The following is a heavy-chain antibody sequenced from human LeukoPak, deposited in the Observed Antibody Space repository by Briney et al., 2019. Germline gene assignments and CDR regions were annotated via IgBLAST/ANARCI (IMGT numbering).Heavy chain of an antibody. V-gene: IGHV3-64*01. J-gene: IGHJ4*02. CDR3: ARDRMVTSNLDY. D-gene: IGHD5-18*01. Sequence: GGSLRLSCAASGFTFSSYAMHWVRQAPGKGLEYVSAISSNGGSTYYANSVKGRFTISRDNSKNTLYLQMNSLRAEDTAVYYCARDRMVTSNLDYWGQGTLVTVSS. CDR2: ISSNGGST. CDR1: GFTFSSYA.